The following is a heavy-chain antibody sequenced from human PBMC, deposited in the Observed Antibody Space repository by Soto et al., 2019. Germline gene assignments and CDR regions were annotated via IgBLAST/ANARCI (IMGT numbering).Heavy chain of an antibody. CDR3: AFSPPGGYKDYFAY. J-gene: IGHJ4*02. V-gene: IGHV5-51*01. CDR1: GYSFTSYW. CDR2: IYPGDSDT. D-gene: IGHD5-12*01. Sequence: GESLKISCKGSGYSFTSYWIGWLRQMPGKGLEWMGIIYPGDSDTRYSPSFQGQVTISADKSISTAYLQWSSLKASDTAMYYCAFSPPGGYKDYFAYSAQRSLVPGSS.